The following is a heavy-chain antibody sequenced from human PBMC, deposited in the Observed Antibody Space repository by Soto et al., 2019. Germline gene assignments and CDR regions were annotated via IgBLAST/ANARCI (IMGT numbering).Heavy chain of an antibody. CDR3: ARILASGKGYHYYGMAV. J-gene: IGHJ6*02. Sequence: SGPTLVNPTQTLTLTCTFSGFSLSTSGMCVSWIRQPPGKALEWLALIDWDDDKYYSTSLKTRLTISKDTSKNQVVLTMTNMDPVDTATYYCARILASGKGYHYYGMAVWGQGTSVTVSS. CDR2: IDWDDDK. CDR1: GFSLSTSGMC. D-gene: IGHD6-13*01. V-gene: IGHV2-70*01.